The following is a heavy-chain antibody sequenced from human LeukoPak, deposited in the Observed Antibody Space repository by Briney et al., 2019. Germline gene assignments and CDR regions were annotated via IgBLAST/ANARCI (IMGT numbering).Heavy chain of an antibody. J-gene: IGHJ3*02. Sequence: AGGSLRLSCAASGFTFSSYGMHWVRQAPGKGLEWVAFIRYDGSNKYYADSVKGRFTISRDNSKNTLYLQMNSLRAEDTAVYYCAKGSGFLEWLHIPLDWGAFDIWGQGTMVTVSS. V-gene: IGHV3-30*02. CDR1: GFTFSSYG. CDR2: IRYDGSNK. D-gene: IGHD3-3*01. CDR3: AKGSGFLEWLHIPLDWGAFDI.